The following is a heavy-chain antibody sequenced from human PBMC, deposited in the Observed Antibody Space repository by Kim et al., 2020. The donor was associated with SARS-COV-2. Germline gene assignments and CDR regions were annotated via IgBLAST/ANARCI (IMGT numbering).Heavy chain of an antibody. D-gene: IGHD1-26*01. V-gene: IGHV3-21*01. CDR1: GFTFSSYS. J-gene: IGHJ4*02. Sequence: GGSLRLSCAASGFTFSSYSMNWVRQAPGKGLEWVSSISSSSSYIYYADSVKGRFTISRDNAKNSLYLQMNSLRAEDTAVYYCARDRWELLAEFGYWGQGTLVTVSS. CDR2: ISSSSSYI. CDR3: ARDRWELLAEFGY.